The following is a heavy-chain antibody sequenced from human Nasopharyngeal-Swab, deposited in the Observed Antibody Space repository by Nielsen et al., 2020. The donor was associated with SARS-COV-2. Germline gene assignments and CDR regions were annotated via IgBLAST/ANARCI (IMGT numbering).Heavy chain of an antibody. V-gene: IGHV3-21*01. CDR1: GFIFSASA. J-gene: IGHJ4*02. CDR3: GRAASSSDDYVGDY. Sequence: GGSLRLSCAASGFIFSASAINWVRQAPGKGLEWVSSISSSISLIYYADAVRGRFTISRDQTSLYLQMNRLRAEDTAVYYCGRAASSSDDYVGDYWGQGTLVTVSS. CDR2: ISSSISLI. D-gene: IGHD3-10*02.